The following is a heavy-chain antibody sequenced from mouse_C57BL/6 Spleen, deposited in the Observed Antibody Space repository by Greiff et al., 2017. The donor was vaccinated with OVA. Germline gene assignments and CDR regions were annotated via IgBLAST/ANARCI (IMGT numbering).Heavy chain of an antibody. D-gene: IGHD1-1*01. CDR2: IDPEDGET. J-gene: IGHJ2*01. Sequence: EVQLQQSGAELVKPGASVKLSCTASGYNITDYYMHWVKQRPEQGLEWIGRIDPEDGETKYDPKFQGKATLTADTSSNTAYLQLSSLTAEDTAVYYCARELRDYFDDWGQGTTLTVSS. CDR1: GYNITDYY. CDR3: ARELRDYFDD. V-gene: IGHV14-2*01.